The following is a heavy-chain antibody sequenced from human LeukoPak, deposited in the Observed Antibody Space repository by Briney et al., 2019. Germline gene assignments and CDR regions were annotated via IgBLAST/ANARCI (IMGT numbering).Heavy chain of an antibody. CDR1: GYTLSSFG. D-gene: IGHD2-8*01. CDR3: AKQLCSSSGCHGVLPGAEDY. J-gene: IGHJ4*02. CDR2: ITYYQGNT. V-gene: IGHV1-18*01. Sequence: ASVKVSCKASGYTLSSFGLSWVRQAPGQGLEWMGWITYYQGNTNAAERFRGSLTMTSDTSTNTAYMELRGLTSDDTATYYCAKQLCSSSGCHGVLPGAEDYWGQGTLVTVSS.